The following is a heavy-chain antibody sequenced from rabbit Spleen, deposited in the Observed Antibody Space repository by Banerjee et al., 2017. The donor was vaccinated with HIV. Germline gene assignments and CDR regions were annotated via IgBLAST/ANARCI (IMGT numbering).Heavy chain of an antibody. J-gene: IGHJ6*01. Sequence: QSLEESGGGLVQPEGSLTLTCKASGIDFSSYYYMCWVRQAPGKGLEWIACIYAGSSGSTYSASWAKGRFTISKTSSTTVTLQMTSLTAADTATYFCARDTGSSFSTYGMDLWGPGTLVTVS. CDR3: ARDTGSSFSTYGMDL. D-gene: IGHD8-1*01. CDR1: GIDFSSYYY. V-gene: IGHV1S40*01. CDR2: IYAGSSGST.